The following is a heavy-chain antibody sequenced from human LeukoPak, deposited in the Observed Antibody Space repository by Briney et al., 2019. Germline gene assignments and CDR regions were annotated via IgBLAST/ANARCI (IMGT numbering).Heavy chain of an antibody. D-gene: IGHD3-22*01. CDR3: AKGGTSDSSGLVYDY. CDR2: ISGSGGST. Sequence: GGSLRLSCAASGFTFSSYAMSWVRQAPGKGLEWVSAISGSGGSTYYADSVKGRFTISRDNSKNTLYLQMNSLRAEDTAVYYCAKGGTSDSSGLVYDYWGQGTLVTVSS. J-gene: IGHJ4*02. V-gene: IGHV3-23*01. CDR1: GFTFSSYA.